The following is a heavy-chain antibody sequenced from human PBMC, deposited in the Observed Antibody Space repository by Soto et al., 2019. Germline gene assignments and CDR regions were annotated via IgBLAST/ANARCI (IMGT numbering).Heavy chain of an antibody. V-gene: IGHV4-61*08. CDR2: IYYSGST. D-gene: IGHD7-27*01. CDR3: ARNGIWAYYFDY. CDR1: GGSIGSGGYY. J-gene: IGHJ4*02. Sequence: SETLSLTCTVSGGSIGSGGYYWSWLRQPPGKGLEWIGYIYYSGSTNYNPPLKSRVTISVDTSKNQFSLKLSSVTAADTAVYYCARNGIWAYYFDYWGQGTLVTVSS.